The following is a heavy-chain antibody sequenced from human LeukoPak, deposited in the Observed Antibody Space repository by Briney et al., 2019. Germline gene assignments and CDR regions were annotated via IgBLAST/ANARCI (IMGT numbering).Heavy chain of an antibody. J-gene: IGHJ6*03. CDR2: IYYSGST. CDR1: GGSFTSYY. D-gene: IGHD1-20*01. Sequence: SETLSLTCTVSGGSFTSYYWSWIRQPPGQGLEWIGYIYYSGSTNYNPSLKSRVTISVDTSKNQFSLKLSSVTAADTAVYYCARWGITGIRGYYYYMDVWGKGTTVTVSS. CDR3: ARWGITGIRGYYYYMDV. V-gene: IGHV4-59*12.